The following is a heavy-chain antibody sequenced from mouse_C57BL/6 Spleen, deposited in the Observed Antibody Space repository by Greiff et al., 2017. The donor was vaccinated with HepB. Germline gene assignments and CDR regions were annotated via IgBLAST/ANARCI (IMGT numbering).Heavy chain of an antibody. J-gene: IGHJ4*01. D-gene: IGHD2-1*01. CDR3: ARPFYYGNYDAMDY. CDR2: IYPGDGDT. V-gene: IGHV1-82*01. Sequence: QVQLQQSGPELVKPGASVKISCKASGYEFSSSWMNWVKQRPGKGLEWIGRIYPGDGDTNYNGKFKGKATLTADKSSSTAYMQLSSLTSEDSAVYVCARPFYYGNYDAMDYWGQGTSVTVSS. CDR1: GYEFSSSW.